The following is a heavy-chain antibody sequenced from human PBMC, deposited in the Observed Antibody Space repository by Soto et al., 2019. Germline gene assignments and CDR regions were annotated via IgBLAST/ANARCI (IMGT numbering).Heavy chain of an antibody. CDR1: GYTFTSYD. CDR3: ARGDSSSSYDY. V-gene: IGHV1-8*01. D-gene: IGHD6-6*01. Sequence: QVQLVQSGAEVKKPGASVQVYCKASGYTFTSYDINWVRQATGQGLEWMGWMNPNSGNTGYAQKFHGRDTMNRNTSIRTAYMEMSSLRSEDTAVYYCARGDSSSSYDYWGQGTLVTVSS. J-gene: IGHJ4*02. CDR2: MNPNSGNT.